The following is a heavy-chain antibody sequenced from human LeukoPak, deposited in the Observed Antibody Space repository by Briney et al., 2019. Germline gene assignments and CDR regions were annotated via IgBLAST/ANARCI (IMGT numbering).Heavy chain of an antibody. Sequence: PSETLSLTCAVYGGSFSGYYWSWIRQPPGKGLEWIGEINHSGSTNYNPSLKRRVTISVDTSKNQFSLKLSSVTAADTAVYYCARGPSYVLRYFDWLLYGDYWGQGTLVTVSS. CDR1: GGSFSGYY. J-gene: IGHJ4*02. CDR2: INHSGST. CDR3: ARGPSYVLRYFDWLLYGDY. V-gene: IGHV4-34*01. D-gene: IGHD3-9*01.